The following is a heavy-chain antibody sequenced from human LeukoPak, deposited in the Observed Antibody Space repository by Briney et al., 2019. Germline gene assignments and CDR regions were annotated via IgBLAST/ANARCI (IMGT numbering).Heavy chain of an antibody. CDR3: ARDRNPLVRHIVVVTALVPDAFDI. V-gene: IGHV3-64*01. D-gene: IGHD2-21*02. CDR2: ISSNGGST. Sequence: GGSLRLSCAASGFTFSSYAMHWVRQAPGKGLEYVSAISSNGGSTYYANSVKGRFTISRDNSKNTLYLQMGSLRAEDRAVYYCARDRNPLVRHIVVVTALVPDAFDIWGQGTMVTVSS. CDR1: GFTFSSYA. J-gene: IGHJ3*02.